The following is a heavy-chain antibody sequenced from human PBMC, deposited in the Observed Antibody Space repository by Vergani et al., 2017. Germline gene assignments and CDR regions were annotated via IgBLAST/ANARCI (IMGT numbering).Heavy chain of an antibody. CDR1: GFTLSNYD. V-gene: IGHV3-30*02. CDR3: AKHFRGWGIDY. Sequence: QVQLVESGGGVVQRGGSLRLSCATSGFTLSNYDMQWIRQGPGKGLEFVAFIKFDGSNQYYSDSVKGRFTLSRDFSKNTLYLQMNSVKTDDTATYYCAKHFRGWGIDYWGQGTQVIVSS. J-gene: IGHJ4*02. D-gene: IGHD3-16*01. CDR2: IKFDGSNQ.